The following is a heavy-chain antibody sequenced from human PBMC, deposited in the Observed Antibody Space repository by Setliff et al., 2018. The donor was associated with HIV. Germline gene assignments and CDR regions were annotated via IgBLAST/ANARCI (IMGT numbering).Heavy chain of an antibody. V-gene: IGHV4-34*01. CDR2: IDHSGST. J-gene: IGHJ5*02. D-gene: IGHD3-10*01. CDR3: ARVITMVWTTFDP. CDR1: GGSFSGYH. Sequence: SSETLSLTCAVYGGSFSGYHWSWIRQSPGKGLEWIGEIDHSGSTDDNPSLKSRVTISVDTSKNHFSLELRSVTAADTAVYYCARVITMVWTTFDPWGQGTLVTVSS.